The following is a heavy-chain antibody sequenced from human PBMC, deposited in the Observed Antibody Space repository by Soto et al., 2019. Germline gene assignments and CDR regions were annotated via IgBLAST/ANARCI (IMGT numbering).Heavy chain of an antibody. V-gene: IGHV4-31*03. CDR2: IYYSGST. CDR1: GGSISRFSYY. CDR3: ARDNEGYYGSGSYYNYYYYGMDV. Sequence: SDTLSLTCTVSGGSISRFSYYWSWIRQHPGKGLEWIGYIYYSGSTYYNPSLKSRVTISVDTSKNQFSLKLSSVTAADTAVYYCARDNEGYYGSGSYYNYYYYGMDVWGQGTTVTVSS. D-gene: IGHD3-10*01. J-gene: IGHJ6*01.